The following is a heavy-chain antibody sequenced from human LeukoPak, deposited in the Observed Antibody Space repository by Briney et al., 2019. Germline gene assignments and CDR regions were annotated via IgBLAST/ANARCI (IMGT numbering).Heavy chain of an antibody. V-gene: IGHV3-64D*06. Sequence: GGSLRLSCSASGFTFRSYAMHWVRQAPGKGLEYVSAIDSNGGSTYYTDFVKGRFTISRDNSKNTLYLQMSSLRREDTAIYYCVKDVQSSWNSEVFWGQGTQVTVSS. CDR1: GFTFRSYA. CDR3: VKDVQSSWNSEVF. J-gene: IGHJ4*02. D-gene: IGHD1-7*01. CDR2: IDSNGGST.